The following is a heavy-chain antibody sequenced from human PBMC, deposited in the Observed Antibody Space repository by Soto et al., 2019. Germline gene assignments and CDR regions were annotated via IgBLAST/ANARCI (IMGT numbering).Heavy chain of an antibody. CDR2: ISAYNGNT. D-gene: IGHD3-22*01. CDR1: GYTFTSYG. CDR3: ARDYYYDSSGYLVQRLNWFDP. Sequence: QVQLVQSGAEVKKPGASVKVSCKASGYTFTSYGISWVRQAPGQGLEWMGWISAYNGNTNYAQKLQGRVTMTTDTSTSTAYMELRSLRSDDTAVYYCARDYYYDSSGYLVQRLNWFDPWGQGTLVTVSS. J-gene: IGHJ5*02. V-gene: IGHV1-18*01.